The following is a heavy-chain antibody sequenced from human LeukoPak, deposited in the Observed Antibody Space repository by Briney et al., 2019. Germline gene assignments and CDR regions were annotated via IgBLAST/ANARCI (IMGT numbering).Heavy chain of an antibody. D-gene: IGHD3-9*01. Sequence: PGGSLRLSCAASGFTFSSYAMHWVRQAPGKGLEWVAVISYDGSNKYYADSVKGRFTISRDNSKNTLYLQMNSLRAEDTAVYYCARPGRYFDWLLTYWGQGTLVTVSS. J-gene: IGHJ4*02. CDR1: GFTFSSYA. V-gene: IGHV3-30-3*01. CDR3: ARPGRYFDWLLTY. CDR2: ISYDGSNK.